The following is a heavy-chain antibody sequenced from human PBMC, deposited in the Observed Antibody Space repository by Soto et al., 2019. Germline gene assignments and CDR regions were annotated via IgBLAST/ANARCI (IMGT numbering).Heavy chain of an antibody. D-gene: IGHD2-15*01. CDR3: ARPPLPGYSIHFNS. CDR2: VYPRDSDT. CDR1: GYIFIDYW. Sequence: LGESLKISCKASGYIFIDYWIGWVRQMPGKGLEWMGIVYPRDSDTRYSPSFQGQVTISADRSTGTAFLQWRSLKASDTALYYCARPPLPGYSIHFNSWGQGTLVTVPS. J-gene: IGHJ4*02. V-gene: IGHV5-51*01.